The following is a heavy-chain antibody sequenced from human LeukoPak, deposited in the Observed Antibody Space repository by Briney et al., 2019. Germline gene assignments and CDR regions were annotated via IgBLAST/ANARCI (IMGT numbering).Heavy chain of an antibody. CDR3: AKVVAGQYNDY. CDR2: INSNGDTI. D-gene: IGHD2-15*01. Sequence: GGSLRLSCAASGFAFSSYEINWVRQAPGKGLEWISYINSNGDTIYYADSVKGRFTVSRDNAKNSLYLPMNSLRAEDTAVYYCAKVVAGQYNDYWGQGTLVTVSS. J-gene: IGHJ4*02. V-gene: IGHV3-48*03. CDR1: GFAFSSYE.